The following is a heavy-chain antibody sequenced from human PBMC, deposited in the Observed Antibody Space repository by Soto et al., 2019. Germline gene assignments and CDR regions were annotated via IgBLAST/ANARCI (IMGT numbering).Heavy chain of an antibody. CDR2: IIPIFGTA. V-gene: IGHV1-69*13. CDR1: GGTFSSYA. J-gene: IGHJ5*02. CDR3: ASGRYSSQNWFDP. Sequence: GASVKVSCKASGGTFSSYAISWVRQAPGQGLEWMGGIIPIFGTANYAQKFQGRVTITAGESTSTAYMELSSLRSEDTAVYYCASGRYSSQNWFDPWGQGTLVTVSS. D-gene: IGHD6-13*01.